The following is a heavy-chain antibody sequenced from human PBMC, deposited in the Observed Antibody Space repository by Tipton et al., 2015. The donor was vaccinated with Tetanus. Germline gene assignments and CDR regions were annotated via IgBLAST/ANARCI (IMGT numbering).Heavy chain of an antibody. CDR1: GGSISGSDYH. J-gene: IGHJ4*02. D-gene: IGHD6-6*01. Sequence: TLSLTCTVSGGSISGSDYHWGWVRQPPGKGLDWIGSIYYSGNTYYKPSLKSRVTISVDTSKNQFSLKLTSVTAADTAVYYCSREKSSSSDYWGQGTLVTVSS. CDR3: SREKSSSSDY. V-gene: IGHV4-39*01. CDR2: IYYSGNT.